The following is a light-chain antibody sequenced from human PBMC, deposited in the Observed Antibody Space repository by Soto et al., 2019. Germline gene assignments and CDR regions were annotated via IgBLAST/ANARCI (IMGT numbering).Light chain of an antibody. CDR3: QQYDNLPFT. V-gene: IGKV1-33*01. Sequence: DIQMTQSPSSLSASVGARVTITCQASQDITNYLNWYQQKPGKAPKLLIYDASNLETGVPSRFSGSGSGTDFTFTISSLQPEDVATYYCQQYDNLPFTFGPGTKVDI. CDR1: QDITNY. CDR2: DAS. J-gene: IGKJ3*01.